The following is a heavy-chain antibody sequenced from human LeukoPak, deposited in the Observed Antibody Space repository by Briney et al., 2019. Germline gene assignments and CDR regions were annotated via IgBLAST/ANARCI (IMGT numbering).Heavy chain of an antibody. J-gene: IGHJ6*02. CDR3: ARGTTWLDWAPMDV. D-gene: IGHD3-9*01. V-gene: IGHV1-2*02. CDR2: INPNSGGT. Sequence: ASVKVSCKASGYTFTGYYMHWVRQAPGQGLEWMGWINPNSGGTNYAQKFQGRVTMPRDTSISTAYMELSRLRSDDTAVYYCARGTTWLDWAPMDVWGQGTTVTVSS. CDR1: GYTFTGYY.